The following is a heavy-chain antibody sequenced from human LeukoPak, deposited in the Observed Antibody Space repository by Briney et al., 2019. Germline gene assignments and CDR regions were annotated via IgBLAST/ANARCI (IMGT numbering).Heavy chain of an antibody. J-gene: IGHJ3*02. CDR1: GYTFTTYG. V-gene: IGHV1-18*01. D-gene: IGHD1-26*01. CDR2: ISAYNGNT. Sequence: GASVKVSCKASGYTFTTYGISWVRQAPGQGLEWMGWISAYNGNTNYAQKLQGRVTMTTDTSTSTACMELRSLRSDDTAVYYCARFNSGSYDAFDIWGQGTMVTVSS. CDR3: ARFNSGSYDAFDI.